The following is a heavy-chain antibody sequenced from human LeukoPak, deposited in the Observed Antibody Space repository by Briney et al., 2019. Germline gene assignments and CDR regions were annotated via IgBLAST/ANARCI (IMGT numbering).Heavy chain of an antibody. CDR3: AKDSGGDYGFDY. CDR1: GFTFSSYS. V-gene: IGHV3-30*18. CDR2: ISYDGSNK. J-gene: IGHJ4*02. D-gene: IGHD4-17*01. Sequence: GGSLRLSCAASGFTFSSYSMNWVRQAPGKGLEWVAVISYDGSNKYYADSVKGRFTISRDNSKNTLYLQMNSLRAEDTAVYYCAKDSGGDYGFDYWGQGTLVTVSS.